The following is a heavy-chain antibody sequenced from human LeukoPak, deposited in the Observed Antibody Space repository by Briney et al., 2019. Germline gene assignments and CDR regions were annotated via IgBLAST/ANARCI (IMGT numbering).Heavy chain of an antibody. CDR3: ARGFVVVPAAIPLQLWWY. V-gene: IGHV1-2*02. Sequence: ASVKVSCKASGYTFTGYYMHWVRQAPGQGLEWMGWINPNSGGTNYAQKFQGRVTMTRDTSISTAYMELSRLRSDDTAVYYCARGFVVVPAAIPLQLWWYWGQGTLDTVSS. CDR2: INPNSGGT. CDR1: GYTFTGYY. J-gene: IGHJ4*02. D-gene: IGHD2-2*01.